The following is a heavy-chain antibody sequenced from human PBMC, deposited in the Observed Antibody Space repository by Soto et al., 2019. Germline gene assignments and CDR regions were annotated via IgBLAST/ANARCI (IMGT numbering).Heavy chain of an antibody. CDR1: GFSFSRYA. J-gene: IGHJ4*01. V-gene: IGHV3-23*01. CDR3: AKVARSYGSGWYYFDS. Sequence: HPGGSLRLSCVASGFSFSRYAMSWVRQAPGKGLQWVSGISNNADRTYYANFVKGHFTISRDNSNNTLYLQLNSLRPEDTAVYYCAKVARSYGSGWYYFDSWGHGIMVTVSS. CDR2: ISNNADRT. D-gene: IGHD6-19*01.